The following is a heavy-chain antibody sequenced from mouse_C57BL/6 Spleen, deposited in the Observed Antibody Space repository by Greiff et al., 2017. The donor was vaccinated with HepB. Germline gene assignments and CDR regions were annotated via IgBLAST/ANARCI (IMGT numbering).Heavy chain of an antibody. CDR2: IDPSDSYI. CDR1: GYTLTSYW. Sequence: QVQLQQPGAELVMPGASVKLSCKASGYTLTSYWMHWVKQRPGQGLEWIGEIDPSDSYINYNQKFKGKSTLTVDKSSSTAYMQLSSLTSEDSAVYYCAREAIYYDYDDDRGYAMDYWGQGTSVTVSS. J-gene: IGHJ4*01. D-gene: IGHD2-4*01. CDR3: AREAIYYDYDDDRGYAMDY. V-gene: IGHV1-69*01.